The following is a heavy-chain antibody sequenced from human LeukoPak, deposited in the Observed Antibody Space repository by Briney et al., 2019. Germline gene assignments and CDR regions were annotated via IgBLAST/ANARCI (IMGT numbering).Heavy chain of an antibody. J-gene: IGHJ4*02. CDR1: GGSFSGYY. CDR2: INHSGGT. D-gene: IGHD5-18*01. Sequence: SETLSLTCAVYGGSFSGYYWSWIRQPPGKGLEWIGEINHSGGTNYNPSLKSRVTISVDTSKNQFSQKLSSVTAADTAVYYCFVRSNTAMKTRYYFDYWGQGTLVTVSS. CDR3: FVRSNTAMKTRYYFDY. V-gene: IGHV4-34*01.